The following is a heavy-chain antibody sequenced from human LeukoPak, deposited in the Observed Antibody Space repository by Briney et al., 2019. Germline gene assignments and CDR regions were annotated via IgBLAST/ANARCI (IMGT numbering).Heavy chain of an antibody. V-gene: IGHV1-18*01. CDR1: GYTFTSYG. D-gene: IGHD3-3*01. CDR2: ISAYNGNT. CDR3: ARKEDDFWSGYYPEYFQH. Sequence: GASVKVSCKASGYTFTSYGISWVRQAPGQGLEWMGWISAYNGNTNYGQKLRGRVTMTTDTSTSTPYMALRSLRSDDPAVYYGARKEDDFWSGYYPEYFQHWGQGTLVTVSS. J-gene: IGHJ1*01.